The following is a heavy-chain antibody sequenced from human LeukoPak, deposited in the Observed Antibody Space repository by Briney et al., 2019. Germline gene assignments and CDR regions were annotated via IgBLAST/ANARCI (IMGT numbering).Heavy chain of an antibody. CDR3: ARAEVAVAGTVGGDYFDY. Sequence: GGSLRLSCAASGFNFGTYSMNWVRQAPGKGLEWLSYINAASDATYYADSVKGRFTISRDNAKNSLYLQMNSLRAEDTAVYYCARAEVAVAGTVGGDYFDYWGQGTLVTVSS. CDR2: INAASDAT. V-gene: IGHV3-21*05. CDR1: GFNFGTYS. D-gene: IGHD6-19*01. J-gene: IGHJ4*02.